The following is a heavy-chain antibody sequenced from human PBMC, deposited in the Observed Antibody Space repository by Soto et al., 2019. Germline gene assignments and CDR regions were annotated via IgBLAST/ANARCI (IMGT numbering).Heavy chain of an antibody. V-gene: IGHV3-23*01. J-gene: IGHJ6*02. CDR3: ANHFTVTSGGMDV. Sequence: EVQLLESGGGLVQPGGSLTLSCVASGFTFSSYAMSWVRQAPGKGLEWVSAISGSGGSTYYADSVKGRFTIFRDNSKNTLYLQMNSLRVEVTAVYYCANHFTVTSGGMDVWGQGTTVTVSS. CDR2: ISGSGGST. CDR1: GFTFSSYA. D-gene: IGHD4-4*01.